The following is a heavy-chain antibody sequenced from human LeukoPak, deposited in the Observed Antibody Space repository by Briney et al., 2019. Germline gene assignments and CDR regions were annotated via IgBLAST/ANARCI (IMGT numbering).Heavy chain of an antibody. D-gene: IGHD1-26*01. CDR2: MNPYSGNT. CDR1: GSAFTNYD. CDR3: AKSKVGATTLPIDF. J-gene: IGHJ4*02. Sequence: ASVKVSCKASGSAFTNYDINWVRQATGQGLEWMGWMNPYSGNTGYAQEFQGRITMTRDTSISTAYMELSSLRSEDTAMYYCAKSKVGATTLPIDFWGQGTLVTVSS. V-gene: IGHV1-8*01.